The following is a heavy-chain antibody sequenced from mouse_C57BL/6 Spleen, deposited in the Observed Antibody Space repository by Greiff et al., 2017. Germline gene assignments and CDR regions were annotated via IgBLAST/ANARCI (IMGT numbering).Heavy chain of an antibody. CDR1: GFTFSNYW. D-gene: IGHD2-1*01. J-gene: IGHJ4*01. Sequence: EVKLVESGGGLVQPGGSMKLSCVASGFTFSNYWMNWVRQSPEKGLEWVAQIRLKSDNYATHYSESVKGRFTISRDDSKSSVYLQMNNLRAEDTGIYYCTDGNYNYAMDCWGQGTSVTVSS. CDR3: TDGNYNYAMDC. V-gene: IGHV6-3*01. CDR2: IRLKSDNYAT.